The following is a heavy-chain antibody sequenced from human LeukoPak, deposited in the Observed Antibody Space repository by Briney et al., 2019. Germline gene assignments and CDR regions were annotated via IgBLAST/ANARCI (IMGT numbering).Heavy chain of an antibody. V-gene: IGHV3-48*01. J-gene: IGHJ3*02. CDR3: ARSDGFHI. Sequence: GGSLRLSCGASGLIFSSYSMNWLRQAPGKGLEWVSYISGSGTTISYADSVKGRFTISRDNAEKSLYLQMSSLRAEDTAVYYCARSDGFHIWGQGTMVTVSS. CDR1: GLIFSSYS. CDR2: ISGSGTTI.